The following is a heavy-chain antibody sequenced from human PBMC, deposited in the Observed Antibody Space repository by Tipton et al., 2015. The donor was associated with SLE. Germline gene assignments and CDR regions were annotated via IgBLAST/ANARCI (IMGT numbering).Heavy chain of an antibody. D-gene: IGHD2-21*01. CDR1: GGSITSVNYY. V-gene: IGHV4-31*03. Sequence: TLSLTCSVSGGSITSVNYYWSWVRHLPGGGLEYIGHIYYSGTTSYNPSLWSRVTISQDISENQFSPTLRSVTAADTAVYYCARIRWVSATGWFDRWGQGTLVTVSS. J-gene: IGHJ5*02. CDR2: IYYSGTT. CDR3: ARIRWVSATGWFDR.